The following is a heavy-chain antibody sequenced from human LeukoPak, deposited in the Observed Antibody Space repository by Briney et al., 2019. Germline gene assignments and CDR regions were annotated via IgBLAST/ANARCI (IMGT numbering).Heavy chain of an antibody. D-gene: IGHD6-19*01. CDR3: ARGASVVAGNDNAFDI. J-gene: IGHJ3*02. CDR1: GFTFSSYS. CDR2: ISTSSSYI. Sequence: PGGSLRLSCAASGFTFSSYSMNWVRQAPGKGLEWVSSISTSSSYIYYADPVKGRFTISRDNARNSLYLQMNSLRAEDTAVYYCARGASVVAGNDNAFDIWGQGTMVTVSS. V-gene: IGHV3-21*01.